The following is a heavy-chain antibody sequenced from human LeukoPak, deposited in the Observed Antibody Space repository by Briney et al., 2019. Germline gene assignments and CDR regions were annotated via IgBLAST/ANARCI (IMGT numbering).Heavy chain of an antibody. Sequence: SATLSLTCTVSGGSINSGYWSWIRQPPGKGLEWIGYIYYSGSTYYNPSLKSRVTISVDTSKNQFSLKLSSVTAADTAVYYCARDISTPVVVVPAAQWGQGTLVTVSS. D-gene: IGHD2-2*01. V-gene: IGHV4-30-4*08. CDR2: IYYSGST. J-gene: IGHJ4*02. CDR1: GGSINSGY. CDR3: ARDISTPVVVVPAAQ.